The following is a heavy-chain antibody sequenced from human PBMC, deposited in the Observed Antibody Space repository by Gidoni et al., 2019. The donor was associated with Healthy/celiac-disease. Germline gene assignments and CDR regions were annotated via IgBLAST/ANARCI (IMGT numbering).Heavy chain of an antibody. V-gene: IGHV4-59*01. Sequence: QVQLQESGPGLVKPSETLSLTCTVSGGSISSYYWSWIRQPPGKGLEWIGYIYYSGSTNYNASLKSRVTISVDTSKNQFSLKLSSVTAADTAVYYCARDSRLYYDSSGYLDYWGQGTLVTVSS. D-gene: IGHD3-22*01. CDR1: GGSISSYY. J-gene: IGHJ4*02. CDR2: IYYSGST. CDR3: ARDSRLYYDSSGYLDY.